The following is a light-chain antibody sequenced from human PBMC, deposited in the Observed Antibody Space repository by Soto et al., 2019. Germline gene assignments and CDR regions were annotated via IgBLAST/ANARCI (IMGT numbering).Light chain of an antibody. V-gene: IGKV3-11*01. J-gene: IGKJ5*01. CDR2: DAS. CDR3: QLRVT. CDR1: QSVDSTY. Sequence: EIVMTQSPATLSVSPWERATLSCRASQSVDSTYLAWYQQKPDQSPRLLIYDASNRATGIPARFSGSGSGTNFTLTISSLEPEDFAVYYCQLRVTFGQGTRLEIK.